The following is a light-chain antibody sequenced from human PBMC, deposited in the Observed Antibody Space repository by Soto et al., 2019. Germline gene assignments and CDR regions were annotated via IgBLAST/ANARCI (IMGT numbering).Light chain of an antibody. V-gene: IGKV1-9*01. CDR2: GAS. J-gene: IGKJ4*01. Sequence: DIQLTQSPSFLSASVGDRVTISCRASQGISDYLAWYQQKPGKAPKLLIYGASTLQSGVPSRFSGSASETEFTLTISSLQPEDFAPYFCQQFNAYPLTFGGGTKLEIK. CDR1: QGISDY. CDR3: QQFNAYPLT.